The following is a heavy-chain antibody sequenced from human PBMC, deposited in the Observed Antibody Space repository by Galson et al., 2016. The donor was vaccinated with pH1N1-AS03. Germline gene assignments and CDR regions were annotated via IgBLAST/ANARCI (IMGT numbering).Heavy chain of an antibody. J-gene: IGHJ4*02. CDR2: IYGGGDT. CDR1: GFTINNNY. Sequence: SLRLSCAASGFTINNNYMSWVRQAPGKGLEWVSVIYGGGDTFYADSVKGRFTISRDNSKNTVYLQMNSLRVEETAVYHCAREPWGSTPGEYWGQGTLVTVSS. V-gene: IGHV3-53*01. D-gene: IGHD3-16*01. CDR3: AREPWGSTPGEY.